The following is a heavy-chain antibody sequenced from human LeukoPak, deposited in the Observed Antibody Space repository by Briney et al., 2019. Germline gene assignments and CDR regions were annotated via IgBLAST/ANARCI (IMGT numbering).Heavy chain of an antibody. J-gene: IGHJ6*03. V-gene: IGHV1-69*05. CDR2: IIPIFGTA. CDR3: AILGYCSGGSCYSSYYYYMDV. Sequence: GASVKVSCKASGGTFSSYAISWVRKAPGQGLEWMGGIIPIFGTANYAQKFQGRVTITTDESTSTAYMELSSLRSEDTAVYYCAILGYCSGGSCYSSYYYYMDVWGKGTTVTVSS. D-gene: IGHD2-15*01. CDR1: GGTFSSYA.